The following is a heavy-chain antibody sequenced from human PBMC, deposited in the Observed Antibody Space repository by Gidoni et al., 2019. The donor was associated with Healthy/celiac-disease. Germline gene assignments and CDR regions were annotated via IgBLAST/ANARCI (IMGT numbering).Heavy chain of an antibody. D-gene: IGHD3-3*01. V-gene: IGHV3-48*02. CDR2: ISSSSSTI. J-gene: IGHJ6*02. CDR1: GLTLSSYT. Sequence: EVQLVESGGGLVQPGGALRLSCAASGLTLSSYTMNWVRQAPGKGLEWVSYISSSSSTIYYADSVKGRFTISRDNAKNSLYLQMNSLRDEDTAVYYCARGFQGLRFLEWLSPSDYGMDVWGQGTTVTVSS. CDR3: ARGFQGLRFLEWLSPSDYGMDV.